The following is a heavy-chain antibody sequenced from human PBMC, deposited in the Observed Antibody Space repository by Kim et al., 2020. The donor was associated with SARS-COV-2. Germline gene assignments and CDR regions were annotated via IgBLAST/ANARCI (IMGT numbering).Heavy chain of an antibody. CDR3: ARGLMGGPIDF. CDR1: GFTFNDYG. Sequence: GGSLRLSCAVSGFTFNDYGMSWVRQAPGKGLEWVSGIKRNGDSTGYADSVKGRFTISRDNAKNSLYLQMNSLRAEDTALYLCARGLMGGPIDFWGQGILVTVSS. CDR2: IKRNGDST. D-gene: IGHD2-8*01. V-gene: IGHV3-20*01. J-gene: IGHJ4*02.